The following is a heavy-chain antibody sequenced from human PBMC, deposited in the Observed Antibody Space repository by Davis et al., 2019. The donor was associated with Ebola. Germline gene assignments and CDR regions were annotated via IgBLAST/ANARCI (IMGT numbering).Heavy chain of an antibody. V-gene: IGHV1-58*01. J-gene: IGHJ4*02. Sequence: AASVKVSCKASGFTFTSSAVQWVRQARGQRLEWIGWIVVGSGNTNYAQKFKERVTITRDMSTITAYMELSSLRSEDTAVYYCAADHLSFLDYWGQGTLVTVSS. D-gene: IGHD3-16*02. CDR1: GFTFTSSA. CDR2: IVVGSGNT. CDR3: AADHLSFLDY.